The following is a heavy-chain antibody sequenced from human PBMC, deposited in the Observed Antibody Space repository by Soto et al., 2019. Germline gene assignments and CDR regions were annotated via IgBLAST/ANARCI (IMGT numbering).Heavy chain of an antibody. D-gene: IGHD6-13*01. J-gene: IGHJ4*02. CDR2: ISTSATTI. CDR1: GFTFTTYA. Sequence: EVQLVESGGALVQPGGSLRLSCAASGFTFTTYAMNWVRQAPGKGLEWVSYISTSATTIYYADSVKGRFTISTDNAKNSLYLQMNSLRAEDTAVYYCARALAAGHYDYWGQGTLVTVSS. V-gene: IGHV3-48*03. CDR3: ARALAAGHYDY.